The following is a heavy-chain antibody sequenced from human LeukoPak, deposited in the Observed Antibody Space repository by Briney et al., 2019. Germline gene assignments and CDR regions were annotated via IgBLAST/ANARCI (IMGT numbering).Heavy chain of an antibody. D-gene: IGHD3-3*01. J-gene: IGHJ4*02. V-gene: IGHV3-30*02. Sequence: GGSLRLSCAASGFTFNNYGMHWVRQAPGKGLEWLAFIRYDGSNTYYADSVKGRFTISRDNSKNTLYLQMNSLRAEDTAVYYCASQYYDFWSGYYFPFDYWGQGTLVTVSS. CDR1: GFTFNNYG. CDR3: ASQYYDFWSGYYFPFDY. CDR2: IRYDGSNT.